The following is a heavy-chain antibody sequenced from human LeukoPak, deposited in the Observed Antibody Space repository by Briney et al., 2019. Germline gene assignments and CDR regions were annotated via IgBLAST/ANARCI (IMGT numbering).Heavy chain of an antibody. CDR1: GYTFTGYY. CDR3: ASDAEGYYYMDV. CDR2: INPNSGGT. J-gene: IGHJ6*03. V-gene: IGHV1-2*02. Sequence: ASVKVSCKASGYTFTGYYMHWVRQAPGQGLEWMGWINPNSGGTNYAQKFQGRVTMTRDMSISTAYMELSRLRSDDTAVFYCASDAEGYYYMDVWGKGTTVTVSS.